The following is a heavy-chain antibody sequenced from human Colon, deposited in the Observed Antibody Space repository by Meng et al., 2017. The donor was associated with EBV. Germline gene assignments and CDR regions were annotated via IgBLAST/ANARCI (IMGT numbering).Heavy chain of an antibody. CDR3: TTLYGDSIS. CDR1: GGSISSGDYY. J-gene: IGHJ4*02. Sequence: QVQLQESGQGLVKPSXXLSLTCTVSGGSISSGDYYWSWIRQPPGKGLEWIGEIYHSGRTNYNPSVKSRVSMSVDKSQNHFSLRLSSVTAADTAVYYCTTLYGDSISWGQGTLVTVSS. V-gene: IGHV4-30-4*03. D-gene: IGHD4-17*01. CDR2: IYHSGRT.